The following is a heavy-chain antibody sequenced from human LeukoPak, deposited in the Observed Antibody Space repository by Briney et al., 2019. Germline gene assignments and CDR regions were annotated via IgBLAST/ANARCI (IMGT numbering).Heavy chain of an antibody. V-gene: IGHV3-48*01. CDR2: ISSSSSTI. CDR3: ARDRKYPDFWSGPPRDYYYGMDV. D-gene: IGHD3-3*01. CDR1: GFTFSSYS. J-gene: IGHJ6*02. Sequence: GGSLRLSCAASGFTFSSYSMNWVRQAPGKGLEWVSYISSSSSTIYYADSVKGRFTISRDNAKNSLYLQMNSLRAEDTAVYYCARDRKYPDFWSGPPRDYYYGMDVWGQGTTVTVSS.